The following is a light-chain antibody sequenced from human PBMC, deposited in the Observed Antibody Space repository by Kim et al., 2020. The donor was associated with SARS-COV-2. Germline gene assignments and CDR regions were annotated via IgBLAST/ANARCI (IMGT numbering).Light chain of an antibody. Sequence: SPGERATLSGRASPSVSSSYLAWYQQKPGQAPRLLIYGASSRATGIPDRFSGSGSGTDFTLTISRLEPEDFAVYYCQQYGSSPPYTFGQGTKLEI. CDR2: GAS. CDR1: PSVSSSY. J-gene: IGKJ2*01. CDR3: QQYGSSPPYT. V-gene: IGKV3-20*01.